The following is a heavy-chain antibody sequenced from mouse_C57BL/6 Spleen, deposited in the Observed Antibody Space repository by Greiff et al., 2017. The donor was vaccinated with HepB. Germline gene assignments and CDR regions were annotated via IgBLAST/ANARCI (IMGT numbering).Heavy chain of an antibody. CDR1: GFSFNTYA. J-gene: IGHJ3*01. V-gene: IGHV10-1*01. D-gene: IGHD1-1*02. Sequence: EVQLKESGGGLVQPKGSLKLSCAASGFSFNTYAMNWVRQAPGKGLEWVARIRSKSNNYATYYADSVKDRFTISRDDSESMLYLQMNNLKTEDTAMYYCVRQGSYGQAWFAYWGQGTLVTVSA. CDR3: VRQGSYGQAWFAY. CDR2: IRSKSNNYAT.